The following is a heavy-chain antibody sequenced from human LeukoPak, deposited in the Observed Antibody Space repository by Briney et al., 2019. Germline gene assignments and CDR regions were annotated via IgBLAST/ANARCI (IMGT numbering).Heavy chain of an antibody. D-gene: IGHD3-10*01. Sequence: GGSLRLSCAASGFTFSSYGMHWVRQAPGKGLEWVSLISWDGGSTYYADSVKGRFTISRDNSKNSLCLQMNSLRTEDTALYYCAKDLVFGFGELFQSWGQGTLVTVSS. V-gene: IGHV3-43*01. CDR1: GFTFSSYG. CDR2: ISWDGGST. CDR3: AKDLVFGFGELFQS. J-gene: IGHJ4*02.